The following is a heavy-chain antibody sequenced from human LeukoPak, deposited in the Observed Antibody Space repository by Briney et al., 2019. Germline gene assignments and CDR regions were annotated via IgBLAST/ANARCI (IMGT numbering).Heavy chain of an antibody. Sequence: ASVKVSCKASGYTFTSYGISWVRQAPGQGLEWMGWINPNSGGANYAQKFQGRVTMTRDTSISTAYMELSRLRSDDTAVYYCARQDIVATMGADYWGQGTLVTVSS. CDR2: INPNSGGA. CDR3: ARQDIVATMGADY. D-gene: IGHD5-12*01. CDR1: GYTFTSYG. V-gene: IGHV1-2*02. J-gene: IGHJ4*02.